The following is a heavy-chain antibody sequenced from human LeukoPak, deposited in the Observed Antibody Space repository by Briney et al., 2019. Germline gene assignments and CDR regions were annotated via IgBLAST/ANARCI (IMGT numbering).Heavy chain of an antibody. CDR1: GFTFNTYW. J-gene: IGHJ3*02. CDR3: ARGQSSLPRIYLDSGGYKKFLDQDAFDI. D-gene: IGHD3-22*01. Sequence: PGGSLRLSCAASGFTFNTYWMHWVRQGPGKGLVWVSRIDTGGSNTLYADSMKGRFTISRDNARNSLFLQINSLRADDTAVYYCARGQSSLPRIYLDSGGYKKFLDQDAFDIWGQGTMVTVSS. V-gene: IGHV3-74*01. CDR2: IDTGGSNT.